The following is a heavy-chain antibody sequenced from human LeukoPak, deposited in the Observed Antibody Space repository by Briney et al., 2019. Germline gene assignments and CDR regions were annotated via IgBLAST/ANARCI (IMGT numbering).Heavy chain of an antibody. CDR3: ATDWDCIRPDCPFLH. V-gene: IGHV1-2*02. CDR2: INRNSGGT. D-gene: IGHD2-15*01. CDR1: GFTVIGLY. J-gene: IGHJ4*02. Sequence: ASVEVSCKASGFTVIGLYIHWVRQAPGQGLQWMGWINRNSGGTKYAQNFQGSVTMTWDTSISTSYMELSSLRSDDTAVYYCATDWDCIRPDCPFLHWGQGTLVTVSS.